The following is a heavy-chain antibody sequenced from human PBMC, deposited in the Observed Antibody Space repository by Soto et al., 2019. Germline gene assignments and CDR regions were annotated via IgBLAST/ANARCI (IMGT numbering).Heavy chain of an antibody. Sequence: ASLKVSCKASGYSFTSYYMHWVRHVPGQGLEWMGIINPSGGSTAYAQKFQGRVTMTRDTSTSTVYMELSSLRSEDTAVYYCARSRPMLRGVEFDYWGQGTLVTVS. CDR2: INPSGGST. D-gene: IGHD3-10*01. V-gene: IGHV1-46*03. CDR3: ARSRPMLRGVEFDY. J-gene: IGHJ4*02. CDR1: GYSFTSYY.